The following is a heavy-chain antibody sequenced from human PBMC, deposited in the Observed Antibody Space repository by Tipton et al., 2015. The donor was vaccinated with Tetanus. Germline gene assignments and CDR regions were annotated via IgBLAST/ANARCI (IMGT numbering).Heavy chain of an antibody. J-gene: IGHJ4*02. CDR2: SWYDGTDQ. D-gene: IGHD2-15*01. Sequence: SLRLSCAASGFIFSSYGIHWVRQAPGKGLEWVAVSWYDGTDQYYADSVKSRFTISRDNSKSTLYLQMNSLRAEDTALYYCAREADCSGGSCFSGDFDNWGQGTQVTVSS. V-gene: IGHV3-33*01. CDR3: AREADCSGGSCFSGDFDN. CDR1: GFIFSSYG.